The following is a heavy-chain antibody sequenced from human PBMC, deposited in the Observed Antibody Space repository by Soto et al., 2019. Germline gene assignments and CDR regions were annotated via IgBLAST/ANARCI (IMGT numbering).Heavy chain of an antibody. CDR2: LYNHGKT. CDR1: GFIVSSSH. CDR3: ARLTEAERH. V-gene: IGHV3-53*01. Sequence: EVQLVESGGGLTQPGGSLRLCCVVSGFIVSSSHMIWVRQAPGKGLEGVSILYNHGKTNYVDSVKGRFAITRDNSKNTVYLQMNSLRVEVTAVYYCARLTEAERHWGQGALVTVSS. D-gene: IGHD1-1*01. J-gene: IGHJ4*02.